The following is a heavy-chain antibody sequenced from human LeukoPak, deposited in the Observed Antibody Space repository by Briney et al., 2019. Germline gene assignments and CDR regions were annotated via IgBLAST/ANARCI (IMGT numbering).Heavy chain of an antibody. CDR1: GFTFSSYG. D-gene: IGHD2-2*01. J-gene: IGHJ3*02. CDR2: IWYDGSNK. Sequence: GGSLRLSCAASGFTFSSYGMPWVRQAPGKGLEWVAVIWYDGSNKYYADSVKGRFTISRDNSKNTLYLQMNSLRAEDTAVYYCARDPQLPPGHDAFDIWGQGTMVTVSS. V-gene: IGHV3-33*01. CDR3: ARDPQLPPGHDAFDI.